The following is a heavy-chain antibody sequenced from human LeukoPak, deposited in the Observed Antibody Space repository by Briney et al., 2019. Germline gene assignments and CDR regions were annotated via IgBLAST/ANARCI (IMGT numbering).Heavy chain of an antibody. Sequence: GGSLRLSCTASGFAFDEHGMSWVRQVPGKGLEWVSGINWGGGSTGYSDPVRGRFTISRDNAENSLYLQMNSLRAEDTAVYFCVKNLVSVVQYLDSFFWGQGTLVSVSS. D-gene: IGHD3-9*01. J-gene: IGHJ1*01. CDR3: VKNLVSVVQYLDSFF. CDR1: GFAFDEHG. V-gene: IGHV3-20*04. CDR2: INWGGGST.